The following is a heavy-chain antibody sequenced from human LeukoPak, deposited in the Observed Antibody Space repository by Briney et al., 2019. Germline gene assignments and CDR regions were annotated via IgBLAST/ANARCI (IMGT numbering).Heavy chain of an antibody. J-gene: IGHJ6*03. CDR3: ARGHPMIVVLGYYYYMDV. V-gene: IGHV4-61*01. D-gene: IGHD3-22*01. CDR2: IYYSGST. CDR1: GVSISGSYYY. Sequence: SETLSLTCAVSGVSISGSYYYWHWIRQPPGKGLEWIGYIYYSGSTNYNPSLKSRVTISVDTSRNQFSLKLSSVTAADTAVYYCARGHPMIVVLGYYYYMDVWGKGTTVTVSS.